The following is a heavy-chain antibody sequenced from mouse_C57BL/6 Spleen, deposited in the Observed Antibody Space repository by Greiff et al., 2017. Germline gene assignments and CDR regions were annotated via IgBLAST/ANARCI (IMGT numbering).Heavy chain of an antibody. Sequence: VQLKESGGDLVKPGGSLKLSCAASGFTFSSYGMSWVRQTPDKRLEWVATISSGGSYTYYPDSVKGRFTISRDNAKNTLYLQMSSLKSEDTAMYYCARSGGSSYFDYWGQGTTLTVSS. D-gene: IGHD1-1*01. V-gene: IGHV5-6*01. J-gene: IGHJ2*01. CDR1: GFTFSSYG. CDR2: ISSGGSYT. CDR3: ARSGGSSYFDY.